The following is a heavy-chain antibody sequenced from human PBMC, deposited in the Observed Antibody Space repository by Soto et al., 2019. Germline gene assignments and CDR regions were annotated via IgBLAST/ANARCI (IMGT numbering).Heavy chain of an antibody. Sequence: SETLSLTCTVSGDSVTSGNYYWSWIRQPPGKGLEWIGHIYYSGSTNYSPSLKSRVTISLDTSNNQFSLKVTSVTAADTAVYYCAMIPVDTYMIYWFHPCGQGTLVTLSS. J-gene: IGHJ5*01. V-gene: IGHV4-61*01. CDR1: GDSVTSGNYY. CDR2: IYYSGST. CDR3: AMIPVDTYMIYWFHP. D-gene: IGHD3-16*01.